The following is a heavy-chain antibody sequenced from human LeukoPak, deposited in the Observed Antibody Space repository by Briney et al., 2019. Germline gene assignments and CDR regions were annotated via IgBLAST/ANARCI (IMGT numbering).Heavy chain of an antibody. CDR3: AHRLRISNWTLEGFDY. J-gene: IGHJ4*02. CDR1: GFSLSTSGVG. Sequence: SGPTLLKPTQTLTLTCTFSGFSLSTSGVGVGWIRQPPGKALEWLALIYWDDDKYYSPSLKSRLTITKDTSKNQVVLTMTNMDPVDTATYYCAHRLRISNWTLEGFDYWGQGTLVTVSS. CDR2: IYWDDDK. V-gene: IGHV2-5*02. D-gene: IGHD1-1*01.